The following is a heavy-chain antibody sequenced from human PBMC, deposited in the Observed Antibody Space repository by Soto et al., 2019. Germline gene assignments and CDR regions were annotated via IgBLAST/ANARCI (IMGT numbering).Heavy chain of an antibody. CDR2: ISGTSAFT. Sequence: GGSLRLSCAASGFVFSDFQFNWVRQAPGEGLEWLSSISGTSAFTEYAESIEGRFTISRDNPNKLLFLHMDNLRPEDTAVYYCARDNWAYQGVFDLWGQGTLVTVSS. CDR3: ARDNWAYQGVFDL. V-gene: IGHV3-21*01. D-gene: IGHD3-16*01. J-gene: IGHJ4*02. CDR1: GFVFSDFQ.